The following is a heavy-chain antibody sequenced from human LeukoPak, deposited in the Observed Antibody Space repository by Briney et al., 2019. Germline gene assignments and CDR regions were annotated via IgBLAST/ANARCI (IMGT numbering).Heavy chain of an antibody. Sequence: GGSLRLSCAASGFSVSSNYMTWVRQAPGKGLEWVSIIYSGGSTYYADSVKGRFTISRDNSKNTLYLQMNSLRAEDTAVYCCARGMMKGAITMIRGARGWFYMDVWGKGTTVTTSS. J-gene: IGHJ6*03. D-gene: IGHD3-10*01. CDR1: GFSVSSNY. CDR2: IYSGGST. V-gene: IGHV3-53*01. CDR3: ARGMMKGAITMIRGARGWFYMDV.